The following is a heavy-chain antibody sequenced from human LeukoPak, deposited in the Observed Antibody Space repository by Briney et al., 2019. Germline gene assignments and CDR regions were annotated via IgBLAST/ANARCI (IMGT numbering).Heavy chain of an antibody. CDR1: GASISSHY. CDR2: IYYSGST. Sequence: PSETLSLTCNVSGASISSHYWSWIRQPPGQGLEWIGYIYYSGSTNYNPSLKSRVIISVDTSKNQFSLKLSSVTAADTAVYYCARGGLQQQLVRSFWYFDLWGRGTLVTVSS. D-gene: IGHD6-13*01. CDR3: ARGGLQQQLVRSFWYFDL. J-gene: IGHJ2*01. V-gene: IGHV4-59*11.